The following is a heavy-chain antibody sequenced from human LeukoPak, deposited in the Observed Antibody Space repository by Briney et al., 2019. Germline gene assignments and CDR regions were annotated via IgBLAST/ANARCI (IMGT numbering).Heavy chain of an antibody. CDR1: GGSFSDYS. V-gene: IGHV4-34*12. CDR2: IIRSIST. J-gene: IGHJ5*02. D-gene: IGHD2-2*01. CDR3: ARVEDWCSSNSCYASETYHWFDP. Sequence: SETLSLTCAAYGGSFSDYSWSWIRQPPGKGLEWIGEIIRSISTNYNPTLKSRVTISLDTCKNKFSLKLTSVTAEDTAVYYCARVEDWCSSNSCYASETYHWFDPWGQGTLVTVSS.